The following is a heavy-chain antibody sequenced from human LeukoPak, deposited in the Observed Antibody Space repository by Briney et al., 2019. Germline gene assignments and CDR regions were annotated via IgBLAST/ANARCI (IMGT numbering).Heavy chain of an antibody. Sequence: PGGSLRLSCAASGFTFSSYGMHWVRQAPGKGLEWVAFIRPDGDNKYYADSVKGRFTISRDNSKNTLYLQMNSLRAEDAAVYFCAKAPVTSCRGAYCYPFDSWGQGTLVTVSS. CDR1: GFTFSSYG. D-gene: IGHD2-21*01. J-gene: IGHJ4*02. CDR3: AKAPVTSCRGAYCYPFDS. CDR2: IRPDGDNK. V-gene: IGHV3-30*02.